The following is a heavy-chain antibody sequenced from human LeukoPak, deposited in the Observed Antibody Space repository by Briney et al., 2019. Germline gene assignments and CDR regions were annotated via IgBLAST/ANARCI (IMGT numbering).Heavy chain of an antibody. CDR3: ARDAGGGSYRFDY. CDR2: IYTIGST. CDR1: GGSISSGSYY. J-gene: IGHJ4*02. Sequence: SQTLSLTCTVSGGSISSGSYYWSWIRQPAGKGLEWIGRIYTIGSTNYNPSLKSRVTISGDTSKNQFSLKLSSVTAADTAVYYCARDAGGGSYRFDYWGQGTLVTVSS. D-gene: IGHD1-26*01. V-gene: IGHV4-61*02.